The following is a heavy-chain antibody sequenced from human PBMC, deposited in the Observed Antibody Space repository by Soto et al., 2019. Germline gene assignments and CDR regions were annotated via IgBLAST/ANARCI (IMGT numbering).Heavy chain of an antibody. V-gene: IGHV1-18*01. D-gene: IGHD3-22*01. J-gene: IGHJ6*02. CDR3: ARGESYYDSSGYPKGAYGMDV. Sequence: DSVKVPCNASGYTFTSYGISWLRQAPGQGLEWMGWISAYNGNTNYAQKLQGRVTITTDTSTSTAYMELRSLRSDDTAVYYCARGESYYDSSGYPKGAYGMDVWGQGTTVTVSS. CDR2: ISAYNGNT. CDR1: GYTFTSYG.